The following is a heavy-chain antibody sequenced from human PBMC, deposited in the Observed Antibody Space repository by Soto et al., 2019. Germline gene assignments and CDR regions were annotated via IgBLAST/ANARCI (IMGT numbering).Heavy chain of an antibody. CDR2: IYYSGST. CDR3: AGGYRVPYRCWSIVY. Sequence: QLQLQESGPGLVKPSETLSLTCTVSGGSISSSSYYWGWIRQPPGKGLEWNGSIYYSGSTYYNPSVRTRATVSLDPSKYQCSLKLSSVTAADTVVYYFAGGYRVPYRCWSIVYCGQGTLVTVSS. CDR1: GGSISSSSYY. V-gene: IGHV4-39*01. D-gene: IGHD5-18*01. J-gene: IGHJ4*02.